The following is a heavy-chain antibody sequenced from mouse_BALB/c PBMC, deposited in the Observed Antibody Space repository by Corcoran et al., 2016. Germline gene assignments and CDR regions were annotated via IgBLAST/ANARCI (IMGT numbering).Heavy chain of an antibody. CDR2: INPYNDGT. CDR3: ARHSFDY. Sequence: EVQLQQCGPELVKPGASVRMSCKAYGYTFTRYVMNWVQQKPGQGIEWIGYINPYNDGTKYNEKFIGKAKLTSDNASSTAYMELSSLTSEDSAVDYWARHSFDYWGQGTTLTVSS. CDR1: GYTFTRYV. J-gene: IGHJ2*01. V-gene: IGHV1S136*01.